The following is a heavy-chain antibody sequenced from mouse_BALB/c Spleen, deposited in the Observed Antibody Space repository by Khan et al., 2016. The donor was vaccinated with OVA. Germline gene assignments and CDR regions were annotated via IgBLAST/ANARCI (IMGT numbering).Heavy chain of an antibody. CDR2: ISYSGST. Sequence: QLEESGPGLVKPSQSLSLTCTVTGYSITSGYGWNWIRQFPGNKPEWMGYISYSGSTNYNPSLKSRISITPDTSKNQFFLQLNSVTTEDTATYYCARTARIKYWGQGTTLTVSS. D-gene: IGHD1-2*01. CDR3: ARTARIKY. CDR1: GYSITSGYG. V-gene: IGHV3-2*02. J-gene: IGHJ2*01.